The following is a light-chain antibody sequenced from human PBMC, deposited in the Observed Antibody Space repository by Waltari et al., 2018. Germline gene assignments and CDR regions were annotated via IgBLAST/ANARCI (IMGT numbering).Light chain of an antibody. V-gene: IGKV1-39*01. Sequence: DIQMTQSPSSLSASVGDRVTITCRASQRISRYLNWYQHKAGEAPKVLIFAASSLHSGFPSRFSGRGSGTDFSLTVSSLQPEDFATYYCQQTYTSLPTFGQGTKVEIK. CDR1: QRISRY. CDR2: AAS. CDR3: QQTYTSLPT. J-gene: IGKJ1*01.